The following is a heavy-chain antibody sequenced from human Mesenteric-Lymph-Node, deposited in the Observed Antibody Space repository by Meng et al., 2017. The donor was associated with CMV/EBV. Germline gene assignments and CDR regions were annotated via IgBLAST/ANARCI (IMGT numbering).Heavy chain of an antibody. CDR2: ISSSSSYI. Sequence: GGSLRLSCAASGFTFNNYGMKWVRQAPGKGLEWVSSISSSSSYIYTADSVKGRFTISRDNAKNTLYLQMNNLRPDDTAVYYCVRDHYGVDYWGQGTLVTVSS. J-gene: IGHJ4*02. CDR1: GFTFNNYG. V-gene: IGHV3-21*01. CDR3: VRDHYGVDY. D-gene: IGHD4-17*01.